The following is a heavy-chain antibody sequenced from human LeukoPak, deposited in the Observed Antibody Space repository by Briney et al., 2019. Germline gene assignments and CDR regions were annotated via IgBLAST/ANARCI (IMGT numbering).Heavy chain of an antibody. D-gene: IGHD3-3*01. J-gene: IGHJ4*02. CDR2: IYSGGST. CDR3: AGSVITIFGGLEY. CDR1: GIAFSSYW. Sequence: GGSLRLSCAASGIAFSSYWMHWVRQAPGKGLEWVSVIYSGGSTYYADSVKGRFTIYRDNSKDTLYLQMNSLRTEDTAVYYCAGSVITIFGGLEYWGQGTLVTVSS. V-gene: IGHV3-66*02.